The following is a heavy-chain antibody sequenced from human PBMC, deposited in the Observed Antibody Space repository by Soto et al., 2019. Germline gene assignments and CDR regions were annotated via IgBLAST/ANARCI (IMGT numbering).Heavy chain of an antibody. CDR1: GFTFSSYG. CDR2: ISYDGSNK. V-gene: IGHV3-30*18. D-gene: IGHD2-21*01. J-gene: IGHJ4*02. Sequence: PGGSLRLSCAASGFTFSSYGMHWVRQAPGKGLEWVAVISYDGSNKYYADSVKGRFTISRDNSKNTLYLQMNSLRAEDTAVYYCANQRGIVPRLLYWGQGTLVTVSS. CDR3: ANQRGIVPRLLY.